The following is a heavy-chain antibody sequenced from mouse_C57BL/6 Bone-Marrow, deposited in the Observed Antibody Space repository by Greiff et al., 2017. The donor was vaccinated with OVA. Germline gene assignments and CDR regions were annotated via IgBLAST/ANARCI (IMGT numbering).Heavy chain of an antibody. Sequence: EVQLQQSGPGLVKPSQSLSLTCSVTGYSITSGYYWNWIRQFPGNKLEWMGYISYDGSNNYNPSLKNRISITRDTSKNTFFLKLNSVTTEDTATYYCARASLYYGNSLWGQGTTLTVSS. J-gene: IGHJ2*01. CDR2: ISYDGSN. V-gene: IGHV3-6*01. D-gene: IGHD2-1*01. CDR3: ARASLYYGNSL. CDR1: GYSITSGYY.